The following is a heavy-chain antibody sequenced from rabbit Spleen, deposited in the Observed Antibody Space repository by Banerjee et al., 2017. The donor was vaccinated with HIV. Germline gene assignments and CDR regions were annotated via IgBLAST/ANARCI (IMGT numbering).Heavy chain of an antibody. V-gene: IGHV1S45*01. Sequence: EESGGGLVKPEGSLTLTCKASGLDFSSDYRICWVRQAPGKGLELIACIYTITGNTWYASWAKGRFTISKTSSTTVTLQMTSLTGANTATYFCANWLSPYGYLSSWGPGTLVTVS. CDR1: GLDFSSDYR. D-gene: IGHD6-1*01. CDR3: ANWLSPYGYLSS. J-gene: IGHJ4*01. CDR2: IYTITGNT.